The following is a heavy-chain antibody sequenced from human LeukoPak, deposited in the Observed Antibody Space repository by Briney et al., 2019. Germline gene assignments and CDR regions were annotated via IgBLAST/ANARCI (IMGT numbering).Heavy chain of an antibody. Sequence: RGSLRLSCAASGFTFSSYVMSWVRQAPGKGLEWVSGMSGSGGSTYYGDSVKGRFTISRDNSKNTLYSQMNSLRAEDTAVYYCAKDRAVVIPTAIDYWGQGTLDTVSS. CDR1: GFTFSSYV. CDR3: AKDRAVVIPTAIDY. CDR2: MSGSGGST. D-gene: IGHD2-2*01. J-gene: IGHJ4*02. V-gene: IGHV3-23*02.